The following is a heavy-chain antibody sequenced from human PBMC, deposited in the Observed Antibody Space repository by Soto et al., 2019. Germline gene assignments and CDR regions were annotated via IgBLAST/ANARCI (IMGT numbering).Heavy chain of an antibody. D-gene: IGHD2-15*01. CDR1: GYTFTSYA. J-gene: IGHJ5*02. Sequence: GASGKVSCKASGYTFTSYAMHWVRQAPGQRLEWMGWINAGNGNTKYSQKFQGRVTITRDTSASTAYMELSSLRSEDTAVYYCARDAGYCSGGSCYGDNWFDPWGQGTLVTVSS. V-gene: IGHV1-3*01. CDR3: ARDAGYCSGGSCYGDNWFDP. CDR2: INAGNGNT.